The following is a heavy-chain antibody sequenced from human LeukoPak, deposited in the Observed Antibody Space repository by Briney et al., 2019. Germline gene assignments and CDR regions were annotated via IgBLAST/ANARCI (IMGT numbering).Heavy chain of an antibody. CDR2: INHSGST. CDR3: ARGGYSYGRGRWFDP. Sequence: SETLSLTCAVYGGSFSGYYWSWIRQPPGKGPEWIGEINHSGSTNYNPSLKSRVTISVDTSKNQFSLKLSSVTAADTAVYYCARGGYSYGRGRWFDPWGQGTLVTVSS. CDR1: GGSFSGYY. D-gene: IGHD5-18*01. V-gene: IGHV4-34*01. J-gene: IGHJ5*02.